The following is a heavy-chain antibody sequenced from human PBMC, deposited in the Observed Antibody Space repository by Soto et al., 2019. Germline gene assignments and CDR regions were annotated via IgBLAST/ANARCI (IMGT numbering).Heavy chain of an antibody. J-gene: IGHJ6*01. CDR1: VFTFSDHY. V-gene: IGHV3-11*06. Sequence: VGSLRLSCAASVFTFSDHYMSCIRQSPGKGLEWISYINPSGTNTDYADSVKGRFTISRDNAENSLYLQMNSLRAEDTALYYCARAHHSMEVWGQGATDSVSS. D-gene: IGHD5-18*01. CDR3: ARAHHSMEV. CDR2: INPSGTNT.